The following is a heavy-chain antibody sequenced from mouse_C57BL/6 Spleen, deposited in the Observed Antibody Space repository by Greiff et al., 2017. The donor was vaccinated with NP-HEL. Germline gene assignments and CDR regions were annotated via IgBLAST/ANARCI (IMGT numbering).Heavy chain of an antibody. D-gene: IGHD4-1*01. CDR3: ARSNWDEGIYFDY. Sequence: QVHVKQSGAELVKPGASVKISCKASGYAFSSYWMNWVKQRPGKGLEWIGQIYPGDGDTNYNGKFKGKATLTADKSSSTAYMQLSSLTSEDSAVYFCARSNWDEGIYFDYWGQGTTLTVSS. CDR2: IYPGDGDT. CDR1: GYAFSSYW. V-gene: IGHV1-80*01. J-gene: IGHJ2*01.